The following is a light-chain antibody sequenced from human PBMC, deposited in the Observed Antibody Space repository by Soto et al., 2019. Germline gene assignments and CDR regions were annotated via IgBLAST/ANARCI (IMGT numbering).Light chain of an antibody. Sequence: EIVLTQSPGTLSLSPGERATLFCRASQGVSRSYFAWYQQKPGQAPRLLIYAASSRATGVPDRFSGSGSGTDFTLTISRLEPEDFALYYCQQYGSSPPSAFGGGTKIEIK. CDR1: QGVSRSY. V-gene: IGKV3-20*01. CDR3: QQYGSSPPSA. CDR2: AAS. J-gene: IGKJ4*01.